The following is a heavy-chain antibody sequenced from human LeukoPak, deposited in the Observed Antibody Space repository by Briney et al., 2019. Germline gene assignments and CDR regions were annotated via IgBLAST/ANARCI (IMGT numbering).Heavy chain of an antibody. CDR1: GFAFSSDA. Sequence: GGSLRLSCSASGFAFSSDAMHWVRQAPGRGLEWLAVISYDGSNEDHAESVRGRFTISRNSLRPEDTAVYYCARDLVYSSGWYAGELDNWGLGTLVIVSS. CDR2: ISYDGSNE. CDR3: ARDLVYSSGWYAGELDN. J-gene: IGHJ4*02. D-gene: IGHD6-19*01. V-gene: IGHV3-30*04.